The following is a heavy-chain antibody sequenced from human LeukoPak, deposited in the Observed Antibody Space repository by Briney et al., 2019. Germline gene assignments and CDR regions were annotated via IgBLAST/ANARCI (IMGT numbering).Heavy chain of an antibody. CDR2: INPNSGGT. Sequence: ASVKVSCKASGYTFTGYYMHWVRQAPGQGLEWMGWINPNSGGTNYAQKFQGRVTMTRDTSISTAYMELSRLRSDDTAVYYCARGYYDSSGYPGFDNWFDPWGQGTLSPSPQ. V-gene: IGHV1-2*02. D-gene: IGHD3-22*01. CDR1: GYTFTGYY. J-gene: IGHJ5*02. CDR3: ARGYYDSSGYPGFDNWFDP.